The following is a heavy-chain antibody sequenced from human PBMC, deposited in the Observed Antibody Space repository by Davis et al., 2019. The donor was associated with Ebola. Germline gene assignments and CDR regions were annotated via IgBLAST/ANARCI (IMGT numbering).Heavy chain of an antibody. Sequence: GESLKISCAVSGFTFSSYWMTWVRLAPGKGLEWVVNIRQDGSDKQYVGSVEGRFTISRDNAKNSLYLQMNSLRVEDTGVYYCARFSRGELENYWGQGTLVTVSS. V-gene: IGHV3-7*01. J-gene: IGHJ4*02. CDR1: GFTFSSYW. CDR3: ARFSRGELENY. D-gene: IGHD3-10*01. CDR2: IRQDGSDK.